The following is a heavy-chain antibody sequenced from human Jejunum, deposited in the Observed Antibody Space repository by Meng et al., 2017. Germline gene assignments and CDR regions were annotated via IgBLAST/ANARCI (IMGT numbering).Heavy chain of an antibody. Sequence: GESLKISCAASGFTFSTYTMNWVRQAPGKGLEWVSSISSTSSYIYYADSVKGRFTISRDNAKNSLYLQMNSLRAEDTAVYYCAKLSGYSVYDELIDCWGQGMLVTVSS. CDR1: GFTFSTYT. CDR3: AKLSGYSVYDELIDC. CDR2: ISSTSSYI. J-gene: IGHJ4*02. D-gene: IGHD5/OR15-5a*01. V-gene: IGHV3-21*01.